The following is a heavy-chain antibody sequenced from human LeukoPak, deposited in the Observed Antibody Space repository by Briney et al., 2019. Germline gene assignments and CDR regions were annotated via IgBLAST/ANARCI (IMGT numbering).Heavy chain of an antibody. Sequence: GGSLRLSCAASGFSFSTYGMHWVRQTPGKGLEWVTIIWSDGTNKYYADSVKGRFTISRDNSKNTLYLQMNSLRAEDTAVYYCARGSGSFSGGFDYWGQGTLVTVSS. V-gene: IGHV3-33*01. D-gene: IGHD1-26*01. CDR2: IWSDGTNK. CDR3: ARGSGSFSGGFDY. J-gene: IGHJ4*02. CDR1: GFSFSTYG.